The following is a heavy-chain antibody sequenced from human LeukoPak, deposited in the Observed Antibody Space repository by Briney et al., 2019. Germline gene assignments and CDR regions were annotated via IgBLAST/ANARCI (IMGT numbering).Heavy chain of an antibody. CDR3: ARDTPQHLKRYDY. J-gene: IGHJ4*02. V-gene: IGHV1-18*01. CDR2: INTHNGNT. D-gene: IGHD6-13*01. CDR1: GYNFDRFG. Sequence: ASVKVSCKASGYNFDRFGIAWVRQAPGQGLEWMGWINTHNGNTKYAQQYQGRVTMTTDTSTSTVYMELRSLRSDDTAVYFCARDTPQHLKRYDYWGQGTQVTVSS.